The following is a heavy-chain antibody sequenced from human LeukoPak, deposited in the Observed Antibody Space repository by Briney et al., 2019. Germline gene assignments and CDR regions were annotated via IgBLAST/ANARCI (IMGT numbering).Heavy chain of an antibody. Sequence: GGSLRLSCAASGFTFSSYSMNWVRQAPGKGLEWVSSISSSSSYIYYADSVKGRFTISRDNARNSLYLQMNSLRAEDTAVYYCARRRWCSSSWYYFDYWGQGTLVTVSS. D-gene: IGHD6-13*01. J-gene: IGHJ4*02. CDR2: ISSSSSYI. CDR1: GFTFSSYS. V-gene: IGHV3-21*01. CDR3: ARRRWCSSSWYYFDY.